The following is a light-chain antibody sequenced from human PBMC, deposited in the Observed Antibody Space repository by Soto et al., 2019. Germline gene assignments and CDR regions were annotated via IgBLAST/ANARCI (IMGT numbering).Light chain of an antibody. CDR3: SSFAGNNNLV. CDR2: EVS. CDR1: SSDVGGYNY. V-gene: IGLV2-8*01. J-gene: IGLJ2*01. Sequence: QSALTQPPSASGSPGQSVTISCTGTSSDVGGYNYVSWYQQHPGKAPKLMISEVSKRPSGVPDRFSGSKSGNTASLTVSGLHDDDEADYYRSSFAGNNNLVFGGGTKLTVL.